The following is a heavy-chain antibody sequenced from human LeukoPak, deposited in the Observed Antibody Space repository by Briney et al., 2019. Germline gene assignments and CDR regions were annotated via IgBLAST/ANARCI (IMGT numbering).Heavy chain of an antibody. CDR1: GGSISSGSYY. D-gene: IGHD3-16*01. CDR2: IYTSGST. V-gene: IGHV4-61*02. Sequence: SETLSLTCTVSGGSISSGSYYWSWIRQPAGKGLEWIGRIYTSGSTNYNPSLKSRVTISVDTSKNQFSLKLSSVTAADTAVYYCAISYDYGRGPMDVWGKGTTVTVSS. CDR3: AISYDYGRGPMDV. J-gene: IGHJ6*03.